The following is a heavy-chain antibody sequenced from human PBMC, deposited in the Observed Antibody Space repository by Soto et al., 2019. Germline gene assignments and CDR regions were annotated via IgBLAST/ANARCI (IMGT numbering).Heavy chain of an antibody. V-gene: IGHV3-23*01. Sequence: GGSLRLSCAAYGFTFNSYAMSWVRQAPGQGLEKVSAISGSGVSTYYAETVKGRFTISRDNSKNTMYLQMNSLRAEDTAVYYCAKSPGMYYYDSSGYYHYDYWGQGT. J-gene: IGHJ4*02. CDR3: AKSPGMYYYDSSGYYHYDY. D-gene: IGHD3-22*01. CDR2: ISGSGVST. CDR1: GFTFNSYA.